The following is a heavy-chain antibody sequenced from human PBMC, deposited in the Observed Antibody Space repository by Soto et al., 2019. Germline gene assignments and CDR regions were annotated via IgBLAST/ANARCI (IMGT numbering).Heavy chain of an antibody. V-gene: IGHV3-48*02. CDR1: GFTFSSYS. J-gene: IGHJ4*02. D-gene: IGHD6-6*01. CDR3: ARDKVVKLVHYFDY. CDR2: ISSSSSTI. Sequence: EVQLVESGGGLVQPGGSLRLSCAASGFTFSSYSMNWVRQAPGRGLEWVSYISSSSSTIYYADSVKGRFTISRDNAKNSLYLQMNSLRDEGTAVYYCARDKVVKLVHYFDYWGQGTLVTVSS.